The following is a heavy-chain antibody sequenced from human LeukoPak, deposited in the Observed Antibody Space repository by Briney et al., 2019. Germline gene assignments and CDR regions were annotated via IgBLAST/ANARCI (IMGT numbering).Heavy chain of an antibody. CDR1: GFTFSSYN. D-gene: IGHD3-10*01. V-gene: IGHV3-48*01. CDR3: ARGVSYGSGSYIGDP. CDR2: ISSSSRTI. Sequence: GGSLRLSRAASGFTFSSYNMNWVRQAPGKGLEWVSYISSSSRTIYYADSVKGRFTISRDNSKNTFYLQMNSLRAEDTAVYYCARGVSYGSGSYIGDPWGQGTLVTVSS. J-gene: IGHJ5*02.